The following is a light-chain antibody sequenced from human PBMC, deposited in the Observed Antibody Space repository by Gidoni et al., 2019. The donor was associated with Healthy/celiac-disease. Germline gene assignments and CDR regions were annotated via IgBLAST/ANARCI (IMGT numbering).Light chain of an antibody. CDR1: QSISSY. V-gene: IGKV1-39*01. CDR3: KQSYSTPRT. J-gene: IGKJ1*01. CDR2: AAS. Sequence: DIQMTQSPSALSASVGDRVTITCRASQSISSYLNWYQQKPGKAPKLLIYAASSLQSGVPSRFSGSGSGTDFTLTISSLQPEDFATYYCKQSYSTPRTFGHXTKVEIK.